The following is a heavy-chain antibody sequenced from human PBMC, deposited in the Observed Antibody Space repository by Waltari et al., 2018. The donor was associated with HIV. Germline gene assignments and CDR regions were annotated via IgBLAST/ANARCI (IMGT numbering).Heavy chain of an antibody. CDR2: FWSDGAEI. V-gene: IGHV3-33*01. J-gene: IGHJ4*02. Sequence: QVQLGESGGGVVQAGTSLTISCAVSGFTFRNFAIPWVRQSTGKGLGWLSVFWSDGAEISYADSVKGRFTVSKDSSQKTLYLHVTSLRAEDTALYYCARGYSSSRWIPLYHWGRGTLVTVSS. CDR1: GFTFRNFA. D-gene: IGHD6-6*01. CDR3: ARGYSSSRWIPLYH.